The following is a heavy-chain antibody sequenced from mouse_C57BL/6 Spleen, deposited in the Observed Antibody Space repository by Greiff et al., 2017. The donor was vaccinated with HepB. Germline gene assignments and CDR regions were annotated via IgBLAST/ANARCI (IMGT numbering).Heavy chain of an antibody. CDR3: AREGAAQSLDY. J-gene: IGHJ2*01. CDR1: GYTFTSYW. Sequence: VQLQQPGAELVMPGASVKLSCKASGYTFTSYWMHWVKQRPGRGLEWIGEIDPSDSYTNYNQKFKGKSTLTVDKSSSTAYMQLSSLTSEDSAVYYCAREGAAQSLDYWGQGTTLTVSS. V-gene: IGHV1-69*01. CDR2: IDPSDSYT. D-gene: IGHD3-2*02.